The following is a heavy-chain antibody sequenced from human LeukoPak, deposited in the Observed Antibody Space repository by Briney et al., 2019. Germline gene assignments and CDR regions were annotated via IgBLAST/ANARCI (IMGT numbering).Heavy chain of an antibody. V-gene: IGHV4-59*01. J-gene: IGHJ4*02. CDR3: ARSGGYSSSWSL. D-gene: IGHD6-13*01. CDR2: ISNTGIT. Sequence: SETLSLTCTVSGGSISTYYWNWIRQPPGKGLEWIGYISNTGITTYNPSLKSRVTISVDTSKSQFSLKLSSVTAADAAVYYCARSGGYSSSWSLWGQGTLVTVSS. CDR1: GGSISTYY.